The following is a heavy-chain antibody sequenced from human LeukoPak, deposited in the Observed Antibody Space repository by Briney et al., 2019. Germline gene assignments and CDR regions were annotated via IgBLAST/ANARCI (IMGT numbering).Heavy chain of an antibody. Sequence: PSETLSLTCTVPGGSISSGGYYWSWIRQHPGKGLEWIGYIYYSGSTCHNPSLKSRVTISVDTSKNQFSLKLSSVTAADTAVYYCARGGDFWSGADAFDIWGQGTMVTVSS. J-gene: IGHJ3*02. CDR2: IYYSGST. CDR3: ARGGDFWSGADAFDI. V-gene: IGHV4-31*03. CDR1: GGSISSGGYY. D-gene: IGHD3-3*01.